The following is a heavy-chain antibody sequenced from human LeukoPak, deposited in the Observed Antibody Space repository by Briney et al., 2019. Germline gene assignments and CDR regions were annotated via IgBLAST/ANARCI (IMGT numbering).Heavy chain of an antibody. V-gene: IGHV1-18*01. CDR2: ISAYNGNT. CDR1: GYTFTSYG. CDR3: ALAGGYSTPMYNWFDP. Sequence: ASVKVSCKDSGYTFTSYGISWVRQAPGQGLEWMGWISAYNGNTNYAQKLQGRVTMTTDTSTSTAYMELRSLRSDDTAVYYCALAGGYSTPMYNWFDPWGQGTLVTVSS. D-gene: IGHD4-11*01. J-gene: IGHJ5*02.